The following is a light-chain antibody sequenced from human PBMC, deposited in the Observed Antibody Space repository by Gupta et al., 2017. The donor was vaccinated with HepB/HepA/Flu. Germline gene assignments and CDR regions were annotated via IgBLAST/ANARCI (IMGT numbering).Light chain of an antibody. Sequence: SALTQPRSVSGSPGQSVTISCTGTTSDVGGYDHVSWYQQHPGKDPKLIIFAVNKRPSGVPDRFSGSKSGNTASLTVSGLQAEDEADYYCCSYAGDYTFDFGSGTKVTVL. V-gene: IGLV2-11*01. CDR1: TSDVGGYDH. J-gene: IGLJ1*01. CDR2: AVN. CDR3: CSYAGDYTFD.